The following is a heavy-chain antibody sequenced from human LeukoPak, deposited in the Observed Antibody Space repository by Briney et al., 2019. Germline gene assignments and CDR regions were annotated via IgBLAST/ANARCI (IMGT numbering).Heavy chain of an antibody. D-gene: IGHD3-22*01. Sequence: GSLRPPLSTSGLNVSSNHIDLVRQAPGKGLEWVLVIYTGGSTDYADSVKGRFTISRDNSKNTLYLQMNSLRAEDTAVYYCANADYDSSGLGDSWGQGTLVTVSS. CDR2: IYTGGST. CDR3: ANADYDSSGLGDS. J-gene: IGHJ4*02. V-gene: IGHV3-53*01. CDR1: GLNVSSNH.